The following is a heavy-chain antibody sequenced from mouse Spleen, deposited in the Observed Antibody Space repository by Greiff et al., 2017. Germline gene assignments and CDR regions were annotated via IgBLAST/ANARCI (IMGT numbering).Heavy chain of an antibody. CDR3: ARSSYASWFAY. J-gene: IGHJ3*01. CDR1: GYAFSSSW. V-gene: IGHV1-82*01. D-gene: IGHD6-5*01. CDR2: IYPGDGDT. Sequence: QVQLQQSGPELVKPGASVKISCKASGYAFSSSWMNWVKQRPGKGLEWIGRIYPGDGDTNYNGKFKGKATLTADKSSSTAYMQLSSLTSEDSAVYICARSSYASWFAYWGQGTLVTVSA.